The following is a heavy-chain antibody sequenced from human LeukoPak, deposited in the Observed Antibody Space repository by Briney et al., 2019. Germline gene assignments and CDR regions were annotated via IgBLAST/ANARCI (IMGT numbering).Heavy chain of an antibody. J-gene: IGHJ4*02. CDR2: IYYSGST. CDR1: GGSISSYY. CDR3: ASAAYFKIDY. Sequence: SETLSLTCTVSGGSISSYYWSWIRQPPGKGLEWIGYIYYSGSTNYNPSLKSRRVTISVDTSKNQFSLRLSSVTAADTAIYYCASAAYFKIDYWGQGTLVTVSS. D-gene: IGHD2/OR15-2a*01. V-gene: IGHV4-59*12.